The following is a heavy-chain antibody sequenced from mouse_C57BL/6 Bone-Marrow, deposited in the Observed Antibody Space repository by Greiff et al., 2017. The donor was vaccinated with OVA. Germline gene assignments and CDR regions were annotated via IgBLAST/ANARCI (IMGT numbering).Heavy chain of an antibody. CDR2: ISYSGST. Sequence: EVQLQQSGPGMVKPSQSLSLTCTVTGYSITSGYDWHWIRHFPGNKLEWMGYISYSGSTNYNPSLKSRISITHDTSKNHFFLKLNSVTTEDTATYYCARELQFYYFDYWGQSAPLTVSS. V-gene: IGHV3-1*01. CDR1: GYSITSGYD. J-gene: IGHJ2*01. CDR3: ARELQFYYFDY. D-gene: IGHD1-1*01.